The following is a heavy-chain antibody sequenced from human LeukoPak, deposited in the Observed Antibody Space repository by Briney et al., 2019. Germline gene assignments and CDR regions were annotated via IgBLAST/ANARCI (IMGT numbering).Heavy chain of an antibody. D-gene: IGHD3-22*01. V-gene: IGHV3-33*01. CDR1: GFTFSSYG. CDR2: IWYDGSNK. Sequence: PGGSLRLSCAASGFTFSSYGMHWVRQAPGKGLEWVAVIWYDGSNKYYADSVKGRFTISRDNSKNTLYLQMNSLRDEDTAVYYCARERPSYYYDSSGPFDYWGQGTLVTVSS. CDR3: ARERPSYYYDSSGPFDY. J-gene: IGHJ4*02.